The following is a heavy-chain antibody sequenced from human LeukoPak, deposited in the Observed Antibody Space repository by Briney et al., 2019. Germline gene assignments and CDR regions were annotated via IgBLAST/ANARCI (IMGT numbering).Heavy chain of an antibody. J-gene: IGHJ3*02. V-gene: IGHV3-23*01. D-gene: IGHD4-17*01. CDR3: AKEGDDYGTFDI. CDR1: GFTFSSYA. CDR2: ISGSGGST. Sequence: PGGSLRLSCAASGFTFSSYAMSWVRQAPGKGLEWVSAISGSGGSTYYADSVKGRFTTSRDNSKNTLYLQMNSQRAEDTAVYYCAKEGDDYGTFDIWGQGTMVTVSS.